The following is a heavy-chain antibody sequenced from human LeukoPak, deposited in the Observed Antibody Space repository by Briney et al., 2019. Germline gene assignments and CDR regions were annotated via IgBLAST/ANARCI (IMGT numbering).Heavy chain of an antibody. CDR1: GGSISSYY. J-gene: IGHJ6*03. V-gene: IGHV4-4*07. CDR2: IYTSGST. D-gene: IGHD1-26*01. CDR3: ARGVKDGAIGVYYMDV. Sequence: SETLSLTCTVSGGSISSYYWSWTRQPAGKGLEWIGRIYTSGSTNYNPSLKSRVTMSVDTSKNQFSLKLSSVTAADTAVYYCARGVKDGAIGVYYMDVWGKGTTVTVSS.